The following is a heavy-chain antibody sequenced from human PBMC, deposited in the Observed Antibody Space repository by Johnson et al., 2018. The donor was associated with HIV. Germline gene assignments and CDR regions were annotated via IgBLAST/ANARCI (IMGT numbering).Heavy chain of an antibody. D-gene: IGHD2/OR15-2a*01. CDR2: ISYDGRNK. V-gene: IGHV3-30*18. CDR3: AKELYAPAPFDI. J-gene: IGHJ3*02. CDR1: GFIFSGFG. Sequence: QLLESGGGAVQPGRSLRLSCAASGFIFSGFGLHWVRQAPGKGLEWVASISYDGRNKYYADSVKGRFSISRDNSKNTLYLQMNSLRVEDTAVYYCAKELYAPAPFDIWGQGTMVTVSS.